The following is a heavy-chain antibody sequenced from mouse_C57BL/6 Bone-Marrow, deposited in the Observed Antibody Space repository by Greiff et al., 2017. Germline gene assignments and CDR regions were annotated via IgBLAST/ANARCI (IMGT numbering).Heavy chain of an antibody. CDR1: GFNIKDYY. Sequence: VHVKQSGAELVKPGASVKLSCTASGFNIKDYYIHWVKQRTEQGLEWIGRIDPEDGETKYAPKFQDKATITADPSSNTAYLQLSSLTSEDTAVYYCTRSLFYYGTNYWGQGTTLTVSA. D-gene: IGHD1-1*01. CDR3: TRSLFYYGTNY. V-gene: IGHV14-2*01. CDR2: IDPEDGET. J-gene: IGHJ2*01.